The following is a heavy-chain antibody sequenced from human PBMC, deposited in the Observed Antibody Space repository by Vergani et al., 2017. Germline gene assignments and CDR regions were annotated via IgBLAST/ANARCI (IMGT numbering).Heavy chain of an antibody. CDR3: ARHTTYTDS. CDR1: EYSFGNYW. D-gene: IGHD1-1*01. V-gene: IGHV5-51*01. CDR2: IYPADSNT. J-gene: IGHJ4*02. Sequence: EVELVHPGPEMRKPGAPLKISCKGSEYSFGNYWSGWVRKMPGKGLEWMGIIYPADSNTRYCPSCQGQVTIPADKSISTAFLQWDILKASDTALYYCARHTTYTDSWGQGTLVTVSS.